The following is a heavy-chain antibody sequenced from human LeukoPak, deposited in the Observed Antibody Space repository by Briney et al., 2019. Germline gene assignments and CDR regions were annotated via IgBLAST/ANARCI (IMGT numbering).Heavy chain of an antibody. J-gene: IGHJ4*02. CDR1: GYSISSGSY. CDR2: IHRSGSI. Sequence: SETLSLTCTVSGYSISSGSYWGWIRQPPGKGLEWIGSIHRSGSIYNNPSLKSRVTISVDTSKSQFSLKLSSVTAADTAVYYCARAFGVVIYFDYWGQGTLVTVSS. CDR3: ARAFGVVIYFDY. V-gene: IGHV4-38-2*02. D-gene: IGHD3-3*01.